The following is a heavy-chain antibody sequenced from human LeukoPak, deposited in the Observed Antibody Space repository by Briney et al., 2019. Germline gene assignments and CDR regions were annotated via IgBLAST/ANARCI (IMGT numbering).Heavy chain of an antibody. J-gene: IGHJ4*02. CDR2: ISSSSSII. CDR1: EFTFSSYS. Sequence: GGSLRLSCAASEFTFSSYSMNWVRQAPGKGLEWLSYISSSSSIIYYADSVKGRFTISRDNAKNSLYLQMNSLRDEDTAVYYCAKSDTYRFDYWGQGTLVTVSS. V-gene: IGHV3-48*02. D-gene: IGHD2-21*02. CDR3: AKSDTYRFDY.